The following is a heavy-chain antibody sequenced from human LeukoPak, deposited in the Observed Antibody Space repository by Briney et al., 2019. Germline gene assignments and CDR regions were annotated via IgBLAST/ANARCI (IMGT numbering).Heavy chain of an antibody. CDR3: AKGKAVYSSGLFFDY. Sequence: PGGSLRLSCAASGFTFDDYAMHWVRQAPGKGLEWVSGISWNSGSIGYADSVKGRFTISRDNAKNSLYLQMNSLRAEDTALYYCAKGKAVYSSGLFFDYWGQGTLVTVSS. J-gene: IGHJ4*02. D-gene: IGHD3-22*01. CDR1: GFTFDDYA. V-gene: IGHV3-9*01. CDR2: ISWNSGSI.